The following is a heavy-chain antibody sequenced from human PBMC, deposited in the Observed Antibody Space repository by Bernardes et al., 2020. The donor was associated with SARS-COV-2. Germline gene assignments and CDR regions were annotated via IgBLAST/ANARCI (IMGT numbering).Heavy chain of an antibody. V-gene: IGHV3-23*05. Sequence: GGSLRLSCAASGFNFNNDAMNWVRQAPGKGLEWVSTINTSGSHTYYADSVKGRVTVSRDNSNNILYLQMDSLRLEDTALYYCTKGRGVVRFLEWSWGQGTLVTVSS. D-gene: IGHD3-3*01. CDR2: INTSGSHT. CDR3: TKGRGVVRFLEWS. CDR1: GFNFNNDA. J-gene: IGHJ5*02.